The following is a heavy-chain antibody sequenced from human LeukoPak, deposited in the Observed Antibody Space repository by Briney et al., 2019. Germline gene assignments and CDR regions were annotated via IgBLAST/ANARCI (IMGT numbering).Heavy chain of an antibody. V-gene: IGHV3-7*01. Sequence: GGSLRLSCAAYGFTFSGHWMRWVRQAPGKGLEGVANINQGGRDKYYVDSVKGRFTISRDNPNNLLYLQMNSLRGEDTAVYYCTRDRSRAEDDWGQGTLVTVSS. CDR2: INQGGRDK. J-gene: IGHJ4*02. D-gene: IGHD1-14*01. CDR1: GFTFSGHW. CDR3: TRDRSRAEDD.